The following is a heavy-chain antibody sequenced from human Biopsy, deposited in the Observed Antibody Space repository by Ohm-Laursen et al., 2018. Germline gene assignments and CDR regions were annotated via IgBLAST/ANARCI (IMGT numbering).Heavy chain of an antibody. CDR2: IYYTGNS. D-gene: IGHD4-23*01. V-gene: IGHV4-59*11. CDR3: ARGSNDSGGLYFPR. Sequence: SRTLSFTCTVFAVTFTGHNWSWHRPRQGLGLVWDGHIYYTGNSSYNSSLRRRVTISVDTSRNQFSLRLSSLTAAAAVVYYCARGSNDSGGLYFPRWGQGTLLTVSS. J-gene: IGHJ4*02. CDR1: AVTFTGHN.